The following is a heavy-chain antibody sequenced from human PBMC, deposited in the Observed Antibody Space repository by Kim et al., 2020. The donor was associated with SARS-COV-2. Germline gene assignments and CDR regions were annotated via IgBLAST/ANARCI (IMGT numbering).Heavy chain of an antibody. CDR2: SAT. J-gene: IGHJ4*02. CDR3: ARDVSGADDY. D-gene: IGHD3-10*01. Sequence: SATNSADSVKGRFTISRDNAENTLYLQMNSLTADDTAMYFCARDVSGADDYWGQGTLVTVSS. V-gene: IGHV3-74*01.